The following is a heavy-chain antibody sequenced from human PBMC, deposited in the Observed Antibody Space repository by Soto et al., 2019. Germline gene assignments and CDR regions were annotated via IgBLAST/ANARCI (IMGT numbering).Heavy chain of an antibody. D-gene: IGHD6-13*01. CDR1: GGSFIGYY. CDR2: INHSGST. Sequence: QVQLQQCGAGLLKPSETLPLTCAVYGGSFIGYYWSWIRQPPGKGLEWIGEINHSGSTNYNPSLKSRHTISLDTSKNHLSMKLSAVTAADTAVYYCSKGGRGYSGSWYEDWGQGTLVTVSS. J-gene: IGHJ4*02. CDR3: SKGGRGYSGSWYED. V-gene: IGHV4-34*02.